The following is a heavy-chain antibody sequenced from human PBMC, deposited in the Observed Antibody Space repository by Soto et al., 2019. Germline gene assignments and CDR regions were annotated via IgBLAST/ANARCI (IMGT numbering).Heavy chain of an antibody. CDR3: ARALNPYYYDSSGYYYGYFDY. D-gene: IGHD3-22*01. CDR1: GGSISSGDYY. CDR2: IYYSGST. Sequence: SDTLSLTCTVCGGSISSGDYYWSWIRQPPGKGLEWIGYIYYSGSTYYNPSLKSRVTISVDTSKNQFSLKLSSVTAADTAVYYCARALNPYYYDSSGYYYGYFDYWGQGTLVTVSS. J-gene: IGHJ4*02. V-gene: IGHV4-30-4*02.